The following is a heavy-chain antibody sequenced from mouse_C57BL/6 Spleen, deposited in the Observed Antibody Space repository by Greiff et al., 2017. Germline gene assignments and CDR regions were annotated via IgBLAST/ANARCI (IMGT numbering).Heavy chain of an antibody. J-gene: IGHJ4*01. Sequence: QVQLKESGAELVRPGASVKLSCKASGYTFTDYYINWVKQRPGPGLEWIARIYPGSGNTYSNEKFKGKATLPADNSSSTAYMQLSSLTSEDSDVYFCARSSDGYYVSYYYAMDYWGQGTSVTVAS. CDR3: ARSSDGYYVSYYYAMDY. CDR2: IYPGSGNT. V-gene: IGHV1-76*01. CDR1: GYTFTDYY. D-gene: IGHD2-3*01.